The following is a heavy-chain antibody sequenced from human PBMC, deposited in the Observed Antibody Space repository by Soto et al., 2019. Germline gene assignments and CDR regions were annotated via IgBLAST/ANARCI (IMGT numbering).Heavy chain of an antibody. CDR2: IYTSGST. V-gene: IGHV4-4*07. J-gene: IGHJ5*02. CDR1: VGPIRSYY. CDR3: ARTTYDSSGGQKGPFDP. D-gene: IGHD3-22*01. Sequence: PSEPLSLPCPFSVGPIRSYYWGWIRQPAGKGLEWIGRIYTSGSTNYNPSLKSRVTMSVDTSKNQFSLKLSSVTAADTAVYYCARTTYDSSGGQKGPFDPWGQGTLVTVSS.